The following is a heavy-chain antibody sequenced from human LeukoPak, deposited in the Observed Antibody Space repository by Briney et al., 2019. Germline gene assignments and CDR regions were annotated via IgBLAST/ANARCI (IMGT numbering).Heavy chain of an antibody. CDR2: INPSGGST. CDR3: ARSSVPAAMSDY. CDR1: GYTFTGYY. V-gene: IGHV1-46*01. Sequence: ASVKVSCKASGYTFTGYYMHWVRQAPGQGLEWMGIINPSGGSTSYAQKFLGRVTMTRDTSTSTVYMELSSLRSEDTAVYYCARSSVPAAMSDYWGQGTLVTVSS. D-gene: IGHD2-2*01. J-gene: IGHJ4*02.